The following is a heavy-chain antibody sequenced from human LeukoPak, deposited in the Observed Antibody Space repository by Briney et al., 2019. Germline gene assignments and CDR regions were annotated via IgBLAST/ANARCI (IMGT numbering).Heavy chain of an antibody. D-gene: IGHD6-19*01. CDR1: GFTFSSYA. CDR3: AKGPLIEVAGTTWDS. Sequence: GGSLRLSCAASGFTFSSYAMSWVRQAPGKGLEWVSAVSGSGASTYYADSVKGRFTISRDNSKNTLYLQMNSLRAEDTAVFYCAKGPLIEVAGTTWDSWGQGTLVTVSS. CDR2: VSGSGAST. V-gene: IGHV3-23*01. J-gene: IGHJ4*02.